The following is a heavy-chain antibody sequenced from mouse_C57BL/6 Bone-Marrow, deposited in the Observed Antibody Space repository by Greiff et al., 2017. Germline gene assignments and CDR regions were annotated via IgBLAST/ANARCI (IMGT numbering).Heavy chain of an antibody. D-gene: IGHD2-5*01. V-gene: IGHV1-26*01. J-gene: IGHJ4*01. Sequence: EVQLQQSGPELVKPGASVKISCKASGYTFTDYYMNWVKQSHGKSLEWIGDINPNNGGTSYNQKFKGKATLTVDKSSSTAYMELRSLTSEDSAVYYCAGAYYSNLGSMDYWGQGTSVTVSS. CDR1: GYTFTDYY. CDR2: INPNNGGT. CDR3: AGAYYSNLGSMDY.